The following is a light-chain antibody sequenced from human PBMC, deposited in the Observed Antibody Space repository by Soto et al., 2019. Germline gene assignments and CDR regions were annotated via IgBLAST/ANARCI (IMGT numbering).Light chain of an antibody. Sequence: EVVMTQSPATVSVSPGERATLSCRASQSVSSDLAWYHQKPGQAPRLLIYGASTRATGIPARFSGSGSGTGFTLTINSLQSEDFAVYYCQQYNNWPRTFGQGTKVDI. CDR3: QQYNNWPRT. J-gene: IGKJ1*01. V-gene: IGKV3-15*01. CDR2: GAS. CDR1: QSVSSD.